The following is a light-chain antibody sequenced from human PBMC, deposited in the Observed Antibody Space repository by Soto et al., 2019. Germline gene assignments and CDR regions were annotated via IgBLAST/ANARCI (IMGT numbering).Light chain of an antibody. J-gene: IGKJ1*01. CDR3: QHYLNWPWT. CDR1: RGFGTS. CDR2: GAS. Sequence: EIVMTQSPPPLPVSPGAGSTLPGRPIRGFGTSLAWYQNNPGQVPSILINGASIRATGSQARFSGSGSGEDLSVTISSVQSEDFEVYYCQHYLNWPWTCGQGTKVDIK. V-gene: IGKV3-15*01.